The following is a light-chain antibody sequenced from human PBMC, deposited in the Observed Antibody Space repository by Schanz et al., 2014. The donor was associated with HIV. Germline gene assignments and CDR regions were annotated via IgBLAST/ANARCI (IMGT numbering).Light chain of an antibody. J-gene: IGKJ4*01. CDR1: QSISSW. CDR2: KAS. V-gene: IGKV1-5*03. CDR3: QQYNSYPLT. Sequence: IQLTQSPSSLSAFVGDRVTITCRASQSISSWLAWYQQKPGKAPKLLIYKASSIESGVPSRFSGSGSGTEFTLTISSLQPDDFASYYCQQYNSYPLTFGGGTKVEIK.